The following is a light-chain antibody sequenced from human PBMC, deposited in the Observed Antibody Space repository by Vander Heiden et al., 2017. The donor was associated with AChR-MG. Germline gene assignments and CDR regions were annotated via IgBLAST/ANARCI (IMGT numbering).Light chain of an antibody. CDR3: STYAGVNNVL. V-gene: IGLV2-8*01. J-gene: IGLJ2*01. CDR1: SSDVGGYNY. CDR2: EVS. Sequence: QSALTQPPSASGSPGQSVTISCTRTSSDVGGYNYFSWSPQPPRKAQKLMVYEVSERPSGVTDSFYGYKSGNTASLTVSGHQDEDEADYYCSTYAGVNNVLFGGGTKLTVL.